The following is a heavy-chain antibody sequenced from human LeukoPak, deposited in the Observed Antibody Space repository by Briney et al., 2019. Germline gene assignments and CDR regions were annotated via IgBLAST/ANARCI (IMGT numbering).Heavy chain of an antibody. CDR2: ISYDGSNK. Sequence: GGSLRLSCAASGFTFSSYAMHWVRQAPGKGLEWVAVISYDGSNKYYADSVKGRFTISRDNSKNTLYLQMNSLRAEDTAVYYCARELSPSRGFRDAFDIWGQGTMVTVSS. CDR1: GFTFSSYA. J-gene: IGHJ3*02. V-gene: IGHV3-30-3*01. D-gene: IGHD3-10*01. CDR3: ARELSPSRGFRDAFDI.